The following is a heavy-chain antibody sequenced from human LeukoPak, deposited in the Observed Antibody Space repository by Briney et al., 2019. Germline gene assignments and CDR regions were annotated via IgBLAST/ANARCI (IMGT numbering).Heavy chain of an antibody. CDR1: GFTFSNYN. V-gene: IGHV3-48*01. CDR3: ARDNAPDY. D-gene: IGHD2-8*01. CDR2: ISTNGGTT. Sequence: GGSLRLSCAASGFTFSNYNLNWVRQAPGKGLDWVAYISTNGGTTYYADSVKGRFTISRDNAKNSLYLQMNGLKAEDTAVYYCARDNAPDYWGQGTLVTVSS. J-gene: IGHJ4*02.